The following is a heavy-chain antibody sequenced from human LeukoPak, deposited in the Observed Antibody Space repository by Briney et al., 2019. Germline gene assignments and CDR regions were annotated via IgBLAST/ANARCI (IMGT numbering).Heavy chain of an antibody. CDR1: GFTFSSCW. D-gene: IGHD3-22*01. Sequence: GGSLRLSCAASGFTFSSCWMSWVRQAPGKGPEWVANIKHDGSEKYYVDSVKGRVTISRDNAKNSLYLQMNSLRAEDTAVYYCARGYYYDSSGYWLDYRGQGTLVTVSS. CDR2: IKHDGSEK. J-gene: IGHJ4*02. V-gene: IGHV3-7*01. CDR3: ARGYYYDSSGYWLDY.